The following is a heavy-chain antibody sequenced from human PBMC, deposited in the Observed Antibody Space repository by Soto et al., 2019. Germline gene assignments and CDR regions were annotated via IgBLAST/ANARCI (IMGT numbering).Heavy chain of an antibody. Sequence: ASVKVSCKASGYTFTRSGISWVRQAPGQGLEWMGWISTYNGDTNYAQTFQGRVTMTTDTSTGTVHMEVRSLRSDDTAVYHCAREGVAPYYYYGMDVRGQGTPVTVSS. J-gene: IGHJ6*02. CDR3: AREGVAPYYYYGMDV. CDR1: GYTFTRSG. CDR2: ISTYNGDT. V-gene: IGHV1-18*01. D-gene: IGHD5-12*01.